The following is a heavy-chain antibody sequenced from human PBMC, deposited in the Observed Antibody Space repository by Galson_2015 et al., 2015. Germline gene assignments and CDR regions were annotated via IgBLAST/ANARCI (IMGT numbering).Heavy chain of an antibody. J-gene: IGHJ4*02. CDR2: INAGNGNT. V-gene: IGHV1-3*01. CDR1: GYTFTSFA. D-gene: IGHD4-17*01. CDR3: AREVGYGDYSV. Sequence: SVKVSCKASGYTFTSFAIHWVRQAPGQRLEWMGWINAGNGNTRYSQKFQDRVTITRDTSASTAYMDLSSLRSEDTAIYYCAREVGYGDYSVWGQGTLVTVSS.